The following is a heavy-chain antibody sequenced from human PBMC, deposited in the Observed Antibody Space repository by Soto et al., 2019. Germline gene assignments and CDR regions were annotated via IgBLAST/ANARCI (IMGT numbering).Heavy chain of an antibody. CDR1: GGSISSYY. CDR2: IYYSGST. Sequence: SETLSLTCTVSGGSISSYYWSWIRQPPGKGLEWIGYIYYSGSTNYNPSLKSRVTISVDTSKNQFSLKLSSVTAADTAVYYCAGGYCSSTSCYPPGYYYYMDVWGKGTTVTVSS. V-gene: IGHV4-59*01. D-gene: IGHD2-2*01. J-gene: IGHJ6*03. CDR3: AGGYCSSTSCYPPGYYYYMDV.